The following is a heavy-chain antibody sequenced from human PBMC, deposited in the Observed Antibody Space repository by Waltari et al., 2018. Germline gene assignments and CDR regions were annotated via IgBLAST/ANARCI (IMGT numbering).Heavy chain of an antibody. V-gene: IGHV4-39*07. Sequence: QLQLQESGPGLVKPSETLSLTCTVSGGSISSSSYYWGWIRQPPGKGLEWIGSIYYSGSTYYNPSLKSRVTISVDTSKNQCSLKLSSVTAADTAVYYWASRRGSYYFDYWGQGTLVTVSS. D-gene: IGHD1-26*01. CDR3: ASRRGSYYFDY. CDR1: GGSISSSSYY. CDR2: IYYSGST. J-gene: IGHJ4*02.